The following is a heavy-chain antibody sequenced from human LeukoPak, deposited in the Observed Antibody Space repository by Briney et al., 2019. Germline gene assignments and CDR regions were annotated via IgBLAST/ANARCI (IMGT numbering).Heavy chain of an antibody. J-gene: IGHJ6*03. CDR3: ARGRYYYYMDV. Sequence: PGGSLRLSCAASGFTFSSYAMHWVRQAPGKGLEWVAVISYDGSNKYYADSVKGRFTISRDNSKNTLYLQMNSLRAEDTAVYYCARGRYYYYMDVWGKGTTVTVS. V-gene: IGHV3-30*01. CDR1: GFTFSSYA. CDR2: ISYDGSNK.